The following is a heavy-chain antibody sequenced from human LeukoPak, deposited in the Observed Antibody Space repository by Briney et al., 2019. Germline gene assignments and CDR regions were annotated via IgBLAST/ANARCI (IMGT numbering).Heavy chain of an antibody. CDR2: ISGSGSST. J-gene: IGHJ4*02. CDR1: GFNFDIAW. D-gene: IGHD3-3*01. Sequence: GGSLRLSCAVSGFNFDIAWINWVRQAPGKGLEWVSGISGSGSSTYYADSVKGRFTISRDNSKNTLFLQMNSLRDEDTAVYYCANPSRGGYYRALDYWGQGTLVTVSS. CDR3: ANPSRGGYYRALDY. V-gene: IGHV3-23*01.